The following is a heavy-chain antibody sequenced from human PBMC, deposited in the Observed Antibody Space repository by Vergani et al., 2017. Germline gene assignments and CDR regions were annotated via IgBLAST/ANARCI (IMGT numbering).Heavy chain of an antibody. D-gene: IGHD3-16*01. V-gene: IGHV3-30*02. CDR1: GFTLSTYD. CDR3: AKHFRGWGIDY. J-gene: IGHJ4*02. CDR2: IQFDGSNQ. Sequence: QVQLVESGGGVVQRGGSLRLSCATSGFTLSTYDMQWIRQGPGKGLEFVAFIQFDGSNQYYADPVKGRFTLSRDFSKNTLYLQMNSLRTDDTATYYCAKHFRGWGIDYGGQGTQVIVSS.